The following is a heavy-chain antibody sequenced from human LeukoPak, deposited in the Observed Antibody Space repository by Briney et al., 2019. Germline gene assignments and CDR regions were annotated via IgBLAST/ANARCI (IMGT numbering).Heavy chain of an antibody. Sequence: SETLSLTCTVSGGSIRITDYYWAWIRQPPGKGLEWIANIYYSGDTYYNSSLKSRVTISLDTSKNQFSLRLSSVTAADTAVYYCARDRTGSGWYLDWGQGTLVTVSS. CDR1: GGSIRITDYY. CDR2: IYYSGDT. J-gene: IGHJ4*02. D-gene: IGHD6-19*01. V-gene: IGHV4-39*07. CDR3: ARDRTGSGWYLD.